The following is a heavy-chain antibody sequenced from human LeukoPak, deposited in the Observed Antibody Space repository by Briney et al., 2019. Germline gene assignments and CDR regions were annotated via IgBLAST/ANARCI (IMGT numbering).Heavy chain of an antibody. D-gene: IGHD3-9*01. CDR2: IYSGGNT. J-gene: IGHJ3*02. V-gene: IGHV3-66*01. Sequence: GGSLRLSCAASGFTFSSYEMHWVRQAPGKGLEWVSVIYSGGNTYYADSVKGRFTISRDDSKNTVYLQLNSLRGEDTAIYYCARSRYLDWGGAFDMWGQGTMVTVSS. CDR3: ARSRYLDWGGAFDM. CDR1: GFTFSSYE.